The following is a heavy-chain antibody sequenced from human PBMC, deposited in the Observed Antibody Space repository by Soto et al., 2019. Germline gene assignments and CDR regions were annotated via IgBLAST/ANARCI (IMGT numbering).Heavy chain of an antibody. V-gene: IGHV3-21*01. D-gene: IGHD3-9*01. CDR1: GFTFSSYS. CDR2: ISSSSSYI. Sequence: GGSLRLSCAASGFTFSSYSMNWVRQAPGKGLEWVSSISSSSSYIYYADSVKGRFTISRDNAKNSLYLQMNSLRAEDTAVYYCARDSSYYDILTGYLPPGAFDIWGQGTVVTVSS. CDR3: ARDSSYYDILTGYLPPGAFDI. J-gene: IGHJ3*02.